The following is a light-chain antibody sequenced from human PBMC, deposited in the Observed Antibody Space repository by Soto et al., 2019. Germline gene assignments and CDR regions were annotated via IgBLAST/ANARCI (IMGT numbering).Light chain of an antibody. CDR2: EVN. CDR3: CSYAGSSTYV. CDR1: SSDVGSYNL. Sequence: QSALAQPASVSGSPGQSITISCTGTSSDVGSYNLVSWYQQHTGKAPKLMIYEVNKRPSGVSSRFSGSKSGNTASLTISGLQAEDEADYYCCSYAGSSTYVFGTGTKLTVL. V-gene: IGLV2-23*02. J-gene: IGLJ1*01.